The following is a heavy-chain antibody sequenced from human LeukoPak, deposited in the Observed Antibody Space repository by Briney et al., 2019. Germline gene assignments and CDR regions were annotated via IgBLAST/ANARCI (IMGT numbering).Heavy chain of an antibody. D-gene: IGHD6-19*01. V-gene: IGHV3-23*01. CDR3: AKDRRLREGSGWYYFDY. J-gene: IGHJ4*02. Sequence: AGGSLRLSCAASGFTFSSYAMSWVRQAPGKGLEWVSAISGSGGSTYYADSVKGGFTISRDNSKNTLYLQMNSLRAEDTAVYYCAKDRRLREGSGWYYFDYWGQGTLVTVSS. CDR2: ISGSGGST. CDR1: GFTFSSYA.